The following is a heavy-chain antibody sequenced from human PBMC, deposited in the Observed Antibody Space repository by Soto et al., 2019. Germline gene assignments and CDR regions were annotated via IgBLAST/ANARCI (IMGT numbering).Heavy chain of an antibody. V-gene: IGHV4-39*01. D-gene: IGHD6-13*01. J-gene: IGHJ4*02. Sequence: QLQLQESGPGLVKPSETLSLTCTVSGGSISSSSYYWGWIRQPPGKGRAWIGSIYYSGSTYYNPSLKSRVTISVDTSKNQFSLKLSSVTAADTAVYYCARRPGGIAAAGDDYWGQGTLVTVSS. CDR3: ARRPGGIAAAGDDY. CDR2: IYYSGST. CDR1: GGSISSSSYY.